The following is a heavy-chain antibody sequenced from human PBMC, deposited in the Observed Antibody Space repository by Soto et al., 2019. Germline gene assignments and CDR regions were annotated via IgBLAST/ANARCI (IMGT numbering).Heavy chain of an antibody. J-gene: IGHJ6*02. CDR1: GGTFSSYT. CDR3: ARGGSSRFGDYYGMDV. D-gene: IGHD3-10*01. Sequence: SVKVSCKASGGTFSSYTSSWVRQAPGQGLEWMGRIIPILGIANYAQKFQGRVTITADKSTSTAYMELSSLRSEDTAVYYCARGGSSRFGDYYGMDVWGQGTTVTVSS. CDR2: IIPILGIA. V-gene: IGHV1-69*02.